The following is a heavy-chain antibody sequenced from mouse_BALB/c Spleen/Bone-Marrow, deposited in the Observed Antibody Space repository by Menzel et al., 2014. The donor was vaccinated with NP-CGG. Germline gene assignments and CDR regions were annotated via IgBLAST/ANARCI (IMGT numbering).Heavy chain of an antibody. Sequence: VQLQQSGPGLVAPSQSLSITCTVSGFSLTSYGVHWVRQPPGKGLEWLGVIWAGGSTNYNSALMSRLSISKDNSKGQVFSKMNSLQTDDTAMYYCARDYGSSYYAMDYWGQGTSVTVSS. J-gene: IGHJ4*01. V-gene: IGHV2-9*02. D-gene: IGHD1-1*01. CDR2: IWAGGST. CDR3: ARDYGSSYYAMDY. CDR1: GFSLTSYG.